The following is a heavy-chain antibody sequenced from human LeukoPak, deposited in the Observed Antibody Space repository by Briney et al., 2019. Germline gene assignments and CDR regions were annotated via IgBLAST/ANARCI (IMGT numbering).Heavy chain of an antibody. CDR2: IYHSGST. J-gene: IGHJ4*02. D-gene: IGHD5-18*01. CDR3: ARPDTAISGVVDY. Sequence: PSETLSLTCTVSGYSISSGYYWGWIRQPPGKGLEWIGSIYHSGSTYYNPSLKSRVTISVDTSKNQFSPKLSSVTAADTAVYYCARPDTAISGVVDYWGQGTLVTVSS. CDR1: GYSISSGYY. V-gene: IGHV4-38-2*02.